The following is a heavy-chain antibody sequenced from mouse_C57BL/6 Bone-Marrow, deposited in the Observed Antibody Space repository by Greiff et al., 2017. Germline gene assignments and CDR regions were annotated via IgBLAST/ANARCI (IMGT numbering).Heavy chain of an antibody. J-gene: IGHJ1*03. CDR2: ISSGGSYT. CDR1: GFTFSSYG. Sequence: EVKVVESGGDLVKPGGSLKLSCAASGFTFSSYGMSWVRQTPDKRLEWVATISSGGSYTYYPDSVKGRFTISRDNAKNTLYLQMSSLKSEDTAMYYCARRTYGSSYRWYFDVWGTGTTVTVSS. V-gene: IGHV5-6*02. D-gene: IGHD1-1*01. CDR3: ARRTYGSSYRWYFDV.